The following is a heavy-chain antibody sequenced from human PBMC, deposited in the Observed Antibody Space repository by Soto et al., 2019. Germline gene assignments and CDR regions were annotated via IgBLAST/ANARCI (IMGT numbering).Heavy chain of an antibody. V-gene: IGHV1-8*01. D-gene: IGHD2-15*01. CDR2: MNPDSGHA. CDR3: ARRPHCSGGICYYGLDN. J-gene: IGHJ4*02. CDR1: GYTFTNSD. Sequence: QVQLVQSGAEVQKPGASVKVSCKASGYTFTNSDINWVRQAPGQCLEWMGWMNPDSGHAADAQKFQGRVTLTTSTSTSTVYMEMRSLGSEDTAVYYCARRPHCSGGICYYGLDNWGQGTLVTVSS.